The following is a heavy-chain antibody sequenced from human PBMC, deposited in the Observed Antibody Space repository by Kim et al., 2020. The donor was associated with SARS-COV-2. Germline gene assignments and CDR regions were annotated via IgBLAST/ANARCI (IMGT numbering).Heavy chain of an antibody. Sequence: GGSLRLSCAASGFTFSSYWMSWVRQAPGKGLEWVANIKQDGSEKYYVDSVKGRFTVSRDNAKNSLYLQMNSLRAEDTAVYYCAAFGSGWYRFDYWGQGTLVTISS. CDR2: IKQDGSEK. D-gene: IGHD6-19*01. CDR3: AAFGSGWYRFDY. CDR1: GFTFSSYW. J-gene: IGHJ4*02. V-gene: IGHV3-7*05.